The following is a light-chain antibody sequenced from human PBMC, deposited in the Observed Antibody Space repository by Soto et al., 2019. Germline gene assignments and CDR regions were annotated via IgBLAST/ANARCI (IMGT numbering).Light chain of an antibody. V-gene: IGKV3-11*01. J-gene: IGKJ3*01. CDR1: QSVSSY. CDR2: DAS. CDR3: QQRSNWPPEFT. Sequence: EIVLTQSPATLSLSPGERATLSCRASQSVSSYLAWYQQKPGQAPRLLIYDASNRATGIPARFSGGGSGTDFTLTISSLEPDNFAVYYCQQRSNWPPEFTFGPGTKVDIK.